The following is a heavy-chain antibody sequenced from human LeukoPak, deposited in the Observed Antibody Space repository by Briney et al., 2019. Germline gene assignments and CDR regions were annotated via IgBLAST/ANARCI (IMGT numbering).Heavy chain of an antibody. CDR1: CFSFTSHF. V-gene: IGHV3-30-3*01. D-gene: IGHD2-15*01. J-gene: IGHJ3*02. CDR3: VRESCSGGSCTYDPFDI. CDR2: MSVNGVNK. Sequence: GSLRLSCVASCFSFTSHFNHLVRRPPGKGLGVVAVMSVNGVNKYYADSVRGRFTVSRDISKNTQFLQMNSLRFEDTAVYFCVRESCSGGSCTYDPFDIWGHGTMVTVSA.